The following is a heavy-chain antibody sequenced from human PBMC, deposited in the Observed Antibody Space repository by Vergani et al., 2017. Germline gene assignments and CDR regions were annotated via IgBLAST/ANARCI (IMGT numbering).Heavy chain of an antibody. CDR2: ISYDGSNK. V-gene: IGHV3-30*01. J-gene: IGHJ3*02. Sequence: QVQLVESGGGVVQPGRSLRLSCAASGFTFSSYAMHWVRQAPGKGLEWVAVISYDGSNKYYADSVKGRFTISRDNSKNTLYLQMNSLRAEDTAVYYCARDGSGGAFDIWGQGIMVTVSS. CDR3: ARDGSGGAFDI. CDR1: GFTFSSYA. D-gene: IGHD1-26*01.